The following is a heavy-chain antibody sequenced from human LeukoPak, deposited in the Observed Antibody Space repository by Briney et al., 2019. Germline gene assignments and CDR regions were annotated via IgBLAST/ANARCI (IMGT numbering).Heavy chain of an antibody. V-gene: IGHV1-46*01. J-gene: IGHJ4*02. CDR1: GYTFTSYY. D-gene: IGHD6-19*01. CDR2: INPSGGST. Sequence: ASVKVSCKPSGYTFTSYYMHWVRQAPGQGHEWMGIINPSGGSTSYAQKFQGRVTMTRDTSTSTVSMELSSLRSEDTAVYYCARSGYSSGWVDYWGQGTLVTVSS. CDR3: ARSGYSSGWVDY.